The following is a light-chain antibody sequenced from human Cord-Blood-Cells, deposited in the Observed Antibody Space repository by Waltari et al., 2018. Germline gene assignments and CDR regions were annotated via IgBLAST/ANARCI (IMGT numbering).Light chain of an antibody. V-gene: IGLV1-47*01. J-gene: IGLJ2*01. CDR3: AAWDDSLSGVV. CDR2: RNN. Sequence: QSVLTQPPSASGTPGQRVTISCYGSSSNIGSTYVYWYQQLPGTAPKLLINRNNQRPSGVPDRFSGSKSGTSASLAISGLRSEDEADYYCAAWDDSLSGVVFGGGTKLTVL. CDR1: SSNIGSTY.